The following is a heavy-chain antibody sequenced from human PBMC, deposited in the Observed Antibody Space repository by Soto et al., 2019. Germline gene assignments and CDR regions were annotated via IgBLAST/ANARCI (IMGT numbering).Heavy chain of an antibody. J-gene: IGHJ4*02. Sequence: EVQLLESGGGLVQPGGSLRLSCAASGFTFSSYAMSWVRQAPGKGLDWVSAISGSSDNIYYADSVKGRFTISRDNSKNTLYLKMNGRRPEARALYYCANRGVPETYPPFAFGAQGPLATVPS. CDR1: GFTFSSYA. CDR3: ANRGVPETYPPFAF. V-gene: IGHV3-23*01. CDR2: ISGSSDNI. D-gene: IGHD2-8*01.